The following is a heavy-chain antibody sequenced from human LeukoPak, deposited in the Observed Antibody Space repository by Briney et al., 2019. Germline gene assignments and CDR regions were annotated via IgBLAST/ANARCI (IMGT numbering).Heavy chain of an antibody. D-gene: IGHD6-19*01. V-gene: IGHV3-30-3*01. CDR2: ISDDGSSK. CDR1: GFTFSSYA. CDR3: ARDRYNIGPGSGAFDI. J-gene: IGHJ3*02. Sequence: GGSLRLSCAASGFTFSSYAMHWVRQAPGKGLEWVAIISDDGSSKYYADSVKGRFTISRGNSKNTLYLQMNSLRAEDTAVYYCARDRYNIGPGSGAFDIWGQGTMVTVSS.